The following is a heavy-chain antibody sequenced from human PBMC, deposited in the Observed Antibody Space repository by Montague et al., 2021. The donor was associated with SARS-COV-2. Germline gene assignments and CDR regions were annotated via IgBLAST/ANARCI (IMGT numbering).Heavy chain of an antibody. CDR3: ARGPRITMIVVVITDIWFDP. J-gene: IGHJ5*02. CDR2: INHSGST. CDR1: GGSVSDYY. Sequence: SETLSLTCAVYGGSVSDYYWSWIRQPPGKGLEWIGEINHSGSTNYNPSLKSRVTTSVDTSKNQFSLKLSSVTAADTAVYYCARGPRITMIVVVITDIWFDPWGQGPLVTVSS. D-gene: IGHD3-22*01. V-gene: IGHV4-34*01.